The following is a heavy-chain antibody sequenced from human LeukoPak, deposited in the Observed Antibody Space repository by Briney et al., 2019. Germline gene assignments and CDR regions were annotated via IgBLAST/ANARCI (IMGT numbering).Heavy chain of an antibody. Sequence: SETLSLTCAVYGGSFSGYYWSWIRQPPGKGLEWIGEINHSGSTNYNPSLKSRVTISVDTSKNQFSLKLSPVTAADTAVYYCARSESIAAARYFQHWGQGTLVTVSS. CDR2: INHSGST. CDR1: GGSFSGYY. J-gene: IGHJ1*01. CDR3: ARSESIAAARYFQH. V-gene: IGHV4-34*01. D-gene: IGHD6-13*01.